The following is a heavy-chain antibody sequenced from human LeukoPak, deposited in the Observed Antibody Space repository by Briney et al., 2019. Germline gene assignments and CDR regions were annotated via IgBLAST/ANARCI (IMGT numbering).Heavy chain of an antibody. V-gene: IGHV1-24*01. J-gene: IGHJ4*02. CDR2: FDPEDGET. CDR1: GYTLTELS. Sequence: ASVKVSCKVSGYTLTELSMHWVRQAPGKGLEWMGGFDPEDGETIYAQKFQGRVTMTEDTSTDTAYMELSSLRSEDTAVYYCATVTDYYGPGSFDYWGQGTLVTVSS. D-gene: IGHD3-10*01. CDR3: ATVTDYYGPGSFDY.